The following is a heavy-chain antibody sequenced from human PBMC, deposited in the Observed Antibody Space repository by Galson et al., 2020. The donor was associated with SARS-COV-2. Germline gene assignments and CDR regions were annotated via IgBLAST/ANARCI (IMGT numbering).Heavy chain of an antibody. J-gene: IGHJ6*02. D-gene: IGHD3-9*01. CDR1: GGSINSGLHY. V-gene: IGHV4-39*07. Sequence: ASETLSLTCSVSGGSINSGLHYWAWVRQPPGLGLQWIGSIFWNGNTYYGPSLAGRVAISLDMSKNQFSLKFKSVAATDTAIYYCARVMYPDILTGFGFDVWGQGTTVSVSS. CDR2: IFWNGNT. CDR3: ARVMYPDILTGFGFDV.